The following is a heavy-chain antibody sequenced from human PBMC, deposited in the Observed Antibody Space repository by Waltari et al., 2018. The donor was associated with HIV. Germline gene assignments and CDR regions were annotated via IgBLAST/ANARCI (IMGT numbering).Heavy chain of an antibody. CDR3: ARAGAATRGAFDI. V-gene: IGHV3-53*01. CDR2: IYSGGST. CDR1: GFTVSSNY. D-gene: IGHD2-15*01. Sequence: EVQLVESGGGLIQPGGSLRLSCAASGFTVSSNYLSWVRQAPGKGLEWVSVIYSGGSTYYADSVKGRFTISRDNSKNTLYLQMNSLRAEDTAVYYCARAGAATRGAFDIWGQGTMVTVSS. J-gene: IGHJ3*02.